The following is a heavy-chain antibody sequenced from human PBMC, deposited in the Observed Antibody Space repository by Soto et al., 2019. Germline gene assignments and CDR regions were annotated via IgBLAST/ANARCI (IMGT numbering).Heavy chain of an antibody. D-gene: IGHD3-10*01. J-gene: IGHJ6*02. CDR3: ARQGFGATHGLVDV. V-gene: IGHV4-39*01. CDR2: IYSNDNT. CDR1: GGSVSSNSYS. Sequence: PSETLSLTCTVSGGSVSSNSYSWGWVRQSPGKGLEWIGTIYSNDNTHYNPSLRSRVTISVDTSKDQFSLKLTSVTVADTALYYCARQGFGATHGLVDVWGQGTTVTVSS.